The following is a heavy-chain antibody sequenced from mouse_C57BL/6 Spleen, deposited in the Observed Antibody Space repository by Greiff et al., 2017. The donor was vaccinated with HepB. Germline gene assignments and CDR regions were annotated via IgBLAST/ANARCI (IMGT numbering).Heavy chain of an antibody. CDR2: IWSGGST. Sequence: QVQLQQSGPGLVQPSQSLSITCTVSGFSFTSYGVHWVRQSPGKGLEWLGVIWSGGSTDYNAAFISRLSISKDNSKSQVFFKMNSLQADDTAIYYCASFMVTTGYYAMDYWGQGTSVTVSS. CDR3: ASFMVTTGYYAMDY. CDR1: GFSFTSYG. V-gene: IGHV2-2*01. J-gene: IGHJ4*01. D-gene: IGHD2-2*01.